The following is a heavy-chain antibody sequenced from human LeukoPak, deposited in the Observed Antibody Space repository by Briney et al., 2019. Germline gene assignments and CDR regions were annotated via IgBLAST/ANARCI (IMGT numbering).Heavy chain of an antibody. D-gene: IGHD3-10*01. Sequence: SETLSLTCTVSGGSISSGGHYWSWIRQHPGKGLEWIAYIYYSGSTYYNPFLKSRLTISVDTSKNQFSLKLSSVTAADTAVYYCARGYRMVRGVNPDYWGQGTLVTVSS. CDR3: ARGYRMVRGVNPDY. V-gene: IGHV4-31*03. CDR2: IYYSGST. CDR1: GGSISSGGHY. J-gene: IGHJ4*02.